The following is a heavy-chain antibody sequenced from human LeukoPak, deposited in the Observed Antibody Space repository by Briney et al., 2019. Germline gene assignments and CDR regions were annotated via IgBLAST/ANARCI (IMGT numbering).Heavy chain of an antibody. V-gene: IGHV1-2*06. D-gene: IGHD3-22*01. J-gene: IGHJ4*02. CDR3: ARGGRYYDSSGYSGSIDY. CDR1: GYTSTGYY. CDR2: INPNSGGT. Sequence: ASVKVSCKASGYTSTGYYMHWVRQAPGQGLEWMGRINPNSGGTNYAQKFQGRVTMTRDTSISTAYMELSRLRSDDTAVYYCARGGRYYDSSGYSGSIDYWGQGTLVTVSS.